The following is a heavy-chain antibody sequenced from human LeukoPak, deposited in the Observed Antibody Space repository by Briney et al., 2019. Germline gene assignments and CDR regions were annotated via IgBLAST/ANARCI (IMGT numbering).Heavy chain of an antibody. Sequence: ASVKVSCKASGYTFTGYYMHWVRQAPGQGLEWMGWINPNSGGTNYAQKFQGRVTMTRDTSISTAYMELSRLRSDDTPVYYCARAEQLERPDYYDSSGYTDTLTLVDYWGQGTLVTVSS. CDR3: ARAEQLERPDYYDSSGYTDTLTLVDY. CDR1: GYTFTGYY. CDR2: INPNSGGT. V-gene: IGHV1-2*02. J-gene: IGHJ4*02. D-gene: IGHD3-22*01.